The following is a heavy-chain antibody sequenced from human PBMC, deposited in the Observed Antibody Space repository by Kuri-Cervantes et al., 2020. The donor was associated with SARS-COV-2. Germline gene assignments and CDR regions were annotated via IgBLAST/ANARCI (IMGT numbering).Heavy chain of an antibody. CDR3: ARASVVGSGYWGY. J-gene: IGHJ4*02. Sequence: GGSLRLSCAASGFTFSDYYMTWIRQAPGKGLEWVSYISSRSASTNYADSVRGRFTISRDNAKNSLYLQMNSLRAEDTAVYYCARASVVGSGYWGYWGQGTLVTVSS. CDR1: GFTFSDYY. V-gene: IGHV3-11*06. CDR2: ISSRSAST. D-gene: IGHD3-22*01.